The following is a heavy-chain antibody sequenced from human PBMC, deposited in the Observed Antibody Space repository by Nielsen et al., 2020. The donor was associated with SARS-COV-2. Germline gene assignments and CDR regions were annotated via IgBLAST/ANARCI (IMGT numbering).Heavy chain of an antibody. V-gene: IGHV3-33*01. CDR1: GFTFSSYG. CDR3: ARFSSGYARD. Sequence: GESLKISCAASGFTFSSYGMHWVRQAPGKGLEWVAVIWYDGSNKYYADSVKGRFTISRDNSKNTLYLQMNSLRAEDTAVYYCARFSSGYARDWGQGTLVTVSS. D-gene: IGHD5-12*01. CDR2: IWYDGSNK. J-gene: IGHJ4*02.